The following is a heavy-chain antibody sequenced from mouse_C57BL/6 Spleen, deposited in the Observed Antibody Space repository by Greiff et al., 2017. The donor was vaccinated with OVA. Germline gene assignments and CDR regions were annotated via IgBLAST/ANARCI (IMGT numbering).Heavy chain of an antibody. CDR3: TRKYYGSSYVY. CDR2: IDPETGGT. J-gene: IGHJ2*01. Sequence: VQLQQSGAELVRPGASVTLSCKASGYTFTDYEMHWVKQTPVHGLEWIGAIDPETGGTAYNQKFKGKAILTADKSSSTAYMELRSLTSEDSAVYYCTRKYYGSSYVYWGQGTTLTVSS. D-gene: IGHD1-1*01. CDR1: GYTFTDYE. V-gene: IGHV1-15*01.